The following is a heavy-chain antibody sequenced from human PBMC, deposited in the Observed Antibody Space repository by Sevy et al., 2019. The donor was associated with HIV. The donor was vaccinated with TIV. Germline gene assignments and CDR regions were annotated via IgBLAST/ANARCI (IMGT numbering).Heavy chain of an antibody. J-gene: IGHJ6*02. CDR2: ISGSGGST. Sequence: GGSLRLSCAASGFTFSSYAMSWVRQAPGKGLEWVSAISGSGGSTYYADSVKGRFTISRDNSKNTLYLQMNSLRAEDTAVYYCAKGRFEGAYCRGGSCYSEPNYYYYGMDVWGQGTTVTVSS. D-gene: IGHD2-15*01. V-gene: IGHV3-23*01. CDR1: GFTFSSYA. CDR3: AKGRFEGAYCRGGSCYSEPNYYYYGMDV.